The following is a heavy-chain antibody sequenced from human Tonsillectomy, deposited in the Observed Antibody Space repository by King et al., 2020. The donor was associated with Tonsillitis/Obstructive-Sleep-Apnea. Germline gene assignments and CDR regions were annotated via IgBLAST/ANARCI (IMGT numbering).Heavy chain of an antibody. D-gene: IGHD3-10*01. CDR1: GYTFTSYY. J-gene: IGHJ6*03. CDR3: AIRGITMVQGTPVQVEYYYYYYVDV. Sequence: VQLVESGAEVKKPGASVKVSCKASGYTFTSYYMHWVRQAPGQGLEWMGIINPSGGSTSYAQKFQGRVTMARDTSTSTVYMEMSSLRSEDTAVYYCAIRGITMVQGTPVQVEYYYYYYVDVWGEGTPVTVSS. CDR2: INPSGGST. V-gene: IGHV1-46*01.